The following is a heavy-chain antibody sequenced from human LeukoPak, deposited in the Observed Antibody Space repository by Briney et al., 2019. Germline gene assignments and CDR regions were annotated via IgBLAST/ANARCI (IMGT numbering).Heavy chain of an antibody. CDR1: GGSINYYY. CDR3: AGETPGAGHFDY. D-gene: IGHD7-27*01. J-gene: IGHJ4*02. V-gene: IGHV4-59*01. Sequence: SETLSLTCTVSGGSINYYYWMWIRQPPGKGLEWIGYIYYSGGTHYNPSLKSRVTMLVDTSKNQFSLKLTAVTAADTAVYYYAGETPGAGHFDYWGQGSLVTVSS. CDR2: IYYSGGT.